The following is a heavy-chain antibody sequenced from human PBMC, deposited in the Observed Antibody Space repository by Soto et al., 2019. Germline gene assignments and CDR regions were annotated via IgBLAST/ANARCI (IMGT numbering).Heavy chain of an antibody. J-gene: IGHJ6*02. Sequence: EVQLVESGGGLVQPGGSLRLSCTGSGFTLSDHYIDWVRQAPGKGLEWVGRSRDKAQGYSTTYAASVKGRFTTSRDESKNSVYLQMNRLTAADTAIYYCARDGLTAFGMIPPWDVDVWGQGTTVTVSS. V-gene: IGHV3-72*01. CDR3: ARDGLTAFGMIPPWDVDV. CDR2: SRDKAQGYST. D-gene: IGHD3-3*01. CDR1: GFTLSDHY.